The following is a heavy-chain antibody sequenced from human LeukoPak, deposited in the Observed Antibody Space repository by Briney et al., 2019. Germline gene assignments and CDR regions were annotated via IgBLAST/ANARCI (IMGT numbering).Heavy chain of an antibody. CDR2: INPNSGGT. CDR3: AREGPKGDFIDY. J-gene: IGHJ4*02. D-gene: IGHD3-16*01. CDR1: GYTFTSYG. Sequence: GASVKVSCKASGYTFTSYGISWVRQAPGQGLEWMGWINPNSGGTNYAQKFQGRVTMTRDTSISTAYMELSRLRSDDTAVYYCAREGPKGDFIDYWGQGTLVTVSS. V-gene: IGHV1-2*02.